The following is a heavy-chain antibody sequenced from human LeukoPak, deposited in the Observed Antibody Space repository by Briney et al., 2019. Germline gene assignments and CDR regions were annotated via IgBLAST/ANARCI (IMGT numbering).Heavy chain of an antibody. CDR3: ARDHCSGGTCLGGH. CDR2: IIPIPDIA. D-gene: IGHD2-15*01. J-gene: IGHJ4*02. CDR1: GDTFSMYT. Sequence: SVKVSCKASGDTFSMYTFSWVRQAPEQGLEWMGRIIPIPDIANYPQKFQGRVTITADILTSTTYMELSSLRSDDTAVYYCARDHCSGGTCLGGHWGQGTLVTVSS. V-gene: IGHV1-69*04.